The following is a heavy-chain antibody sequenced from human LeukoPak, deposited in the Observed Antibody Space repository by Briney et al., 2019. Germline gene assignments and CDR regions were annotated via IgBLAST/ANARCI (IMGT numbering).Heavy chain of an antibody. Sequence: GGSLRPSCAASGFTFSSYAMHWVRQAPGKGLEYVSAISSNGGSTYYANSVKGRFTISRDNSKNTLYLQMGSLRAEDMAVYYCARDLRYCSGGSCVLGVPDWSYYMDVWGKGTTVTVSS. CDR3: ARDLRYCSGGSCVLGVPDWSYYMDV. J-gene: IGHJ6*03. V-gene: IGHV3-64*01. D-gene: IGHD2-15*01. CDR2: ISSNGGST. CDR1: GFTFSSYA.